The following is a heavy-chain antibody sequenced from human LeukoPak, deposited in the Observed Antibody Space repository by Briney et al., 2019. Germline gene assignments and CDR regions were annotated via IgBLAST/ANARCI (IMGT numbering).Heavy chain of an antibody. CDR1: GFTFSSYG. J-gene: IGHJ6*02. CDR3: AKEGAGFQNGMDV. CDR2: ISYDGGNK. Sequence: GRSLRLSCAASGFTFSSYGMHWVRQAPGKELEWVAVISYDGGNKYYADSVKGRFTISRDNSKNTLYLQMNSLRAEDTAVYYCAKEGAGFQNGMDVWGQGTTVTVSS. V-gene: IGHV3-30*18. D-gene: IGHD2/OR15-2a*01.